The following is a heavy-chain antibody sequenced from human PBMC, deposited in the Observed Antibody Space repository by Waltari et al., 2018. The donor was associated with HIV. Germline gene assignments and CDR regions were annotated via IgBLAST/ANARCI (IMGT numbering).Heavy chain of an antibody. Sequence: QEHLVQSGAEVKKPGASVKVSCTASGNTFTGYYIHWVRQAPGQGLEWVGRINHNRGDTHYAQKFQGRVTMTRDTSISTGYMELHSLTSDDTGVYFCARVRGGGMDVWGQGTTVTVSS. CDR2: INHNRGDT. J-gene: IGHJ6*02. CDR1: GNTFTGYY. D-gene: IGHD5-12*01. V-gene: IGHV1-2*05. CDR3: ARVRGGGMDV.